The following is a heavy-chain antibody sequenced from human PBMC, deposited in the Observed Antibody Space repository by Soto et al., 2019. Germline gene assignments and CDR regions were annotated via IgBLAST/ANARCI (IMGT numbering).Heavy chain of an antibody. CDR1: GGTFSSYA. CDR2: IIPIFGTA. Sequence: SVKVYCKASGGTFSSYAISWVRQAPGQGLEWMGGIIPIFGTANYAQKFQGRVTITADESTSTAYMELSSLRSEDTAVYYCARGTVPTSDTAMVLAYWGQGTLVTVSS. D-gene: IGHD5-18*01. J-gene: IGHJ4*02. CDR3: ARGTVPTSDTAMVLAY. V-gene: IGHV1-69*13.